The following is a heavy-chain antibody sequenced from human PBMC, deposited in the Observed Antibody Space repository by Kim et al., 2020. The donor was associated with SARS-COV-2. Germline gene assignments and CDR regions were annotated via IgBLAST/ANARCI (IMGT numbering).Heavy chain of an antibody. D-gene: IGHD4-17*01. J-gene: IGHJ6*02. Sequence: GGSLRLSCAASGFTFSSYAMHWVRQAPGKGLEWVAVISYDGSNKYYADSVKGRFTISRDNSKNTLYLQMNSLRAEDTAVYYCARDYGGNYYYYGMDVWGQGTTVTVSS. CDR3: ARDYGGNYYYYGMDV. V-gene: IGHV3-30*04. CDR1: GFTFSSYA. CDR2: ISYDGSNK.